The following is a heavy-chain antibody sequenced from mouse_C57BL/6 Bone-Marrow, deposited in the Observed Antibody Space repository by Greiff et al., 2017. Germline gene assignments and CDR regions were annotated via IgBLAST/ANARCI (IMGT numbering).Heavy chain of an antibody. Sequence: EVMLVESGGDLVTPGGSLKLSCAASGFTFSSYGLSWVRQTPATRLEWVATIRSGGSYTYYPDGAQGRFPIPKDNAKNTVYLQMSSLKSEDTAMYDGARRGLGNDYAMDYWGQGTSVTVSS. V-gene: IGHV5-6*01. CDR3: ARRGLGNDYAMDY. J-gene: IGHJ4*01. CDR2: IRSGGSYT. CDR1: GFTFSSYG. D-gene: IGHD2-2*01.